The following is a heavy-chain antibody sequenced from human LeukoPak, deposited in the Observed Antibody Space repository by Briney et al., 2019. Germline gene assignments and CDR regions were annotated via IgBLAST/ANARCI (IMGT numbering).Heavy chain of an antibody. V-gene: IGHV3-33*05. CDR2: ISQDGSRQ. D-gene: IGHD3-9*01. CDR1: GFTFSKYG. J-gene: IGHJ5*02. CDR3: ARESDAAVFDDDRFFDL. Sequence: GGSLRLSCSASGFTFSKYGLHWVRQAPGKGLEWVAHISQDGSRQYFADSVKGRFAISRDNAKSATYLHMSRLTAEDTAVYFCARESDAAVFDDDRFFDLWGQGTLVAVSP.